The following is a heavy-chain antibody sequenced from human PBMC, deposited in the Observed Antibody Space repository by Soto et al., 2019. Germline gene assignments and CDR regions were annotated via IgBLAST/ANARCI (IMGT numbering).Heavy chain of an antibody. CDR3: ARDVGYCSSTSCGVGGMDV. CDR1: GFTFSSYA. V-gene: IGHV3-30-3*01. Sequence: GGSLRLSCAASGFTFSSYAMHWVRQAPGKGLEWVAVISYDGSNKYYADSVKGRFTISRDNSKNTLYLQMNSLRAEDTAVYYCARDVGYCSSTSCGVGGMDVWGQGTTVTVS. D-gene: IGHD2-2*01. J-gene: IGHJ6*02. CDR2: ISYDGSNK.